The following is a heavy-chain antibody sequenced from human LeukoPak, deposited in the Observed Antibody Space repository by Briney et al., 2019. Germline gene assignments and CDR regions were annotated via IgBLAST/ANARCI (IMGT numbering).Heavy chain of an antibody. Sequence: GGSLRLSCAASGFTFDDYAMHWVRQAPGKGLEWVSLISWDGGSTYYADSVKGRFTISRDNSKNSLYLQMNSLRAEDTALYYCAKDKVERAHYYYYYMDVWGKGTTVTVSS. J-gene: IGHJ6*03. V-gene: IGHV3-43D*03. D-gene: IGHD1-1*01. CDR1: GFTFDDYA. CDR3: AKDKVERAHYYYYYMDV. CDR2: ISWDGGST.